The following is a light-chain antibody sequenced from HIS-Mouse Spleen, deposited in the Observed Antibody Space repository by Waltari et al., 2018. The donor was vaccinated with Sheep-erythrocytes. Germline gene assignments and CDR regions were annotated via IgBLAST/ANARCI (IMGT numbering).Light chain of an antibody. V-gene: IGLV2-8*01. J-gene: IGLJ1*01. CDR1: SRDVGGYNY. Sequence: QSALTQPPSASGSPGQSVTISCTGTSRDVGGYNYVSWYQQHPGKAPNLMIYDVSKRPSGVPDRFSGSKSGNTASLTISGLQAEDEADYYCCSYAGSYNHVFATGTKVTVL. CDR3: CSYAGSYNHV. CDR2: DVS.